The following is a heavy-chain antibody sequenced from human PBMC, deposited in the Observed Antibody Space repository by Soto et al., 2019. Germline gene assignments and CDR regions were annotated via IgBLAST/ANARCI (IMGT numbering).Heavy chain of an antibody. D-gene: IGHD3-22*01. CDR3: AKDHFYYASSGYYLPSYCDY. V-gene: IGHV3-23*01. CDR2: ISGSGGST. CDR1: GFTFSSYA. J-gene: IGHJ4*02. Sequence: EVQLLESGGGLVQPGGSLRLSCAASGFTFSSYAMSWVRQAPGKGLEWVSAISGSGGSTYYADSVKGRFTISRDNSKNTLYLQMNSLRAEDTAVYYCAKDHFYYASSGYYLPSYCDYWGQGTLVTVSS.